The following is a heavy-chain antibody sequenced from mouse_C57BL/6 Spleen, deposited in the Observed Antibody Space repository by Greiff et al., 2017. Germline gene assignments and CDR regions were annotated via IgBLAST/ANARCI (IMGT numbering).Heavy chain of an antibody. CDR3: TYDYGWFAY. Sequence: EVKLVESGGGLVQPGGSMKLSCDASGFTFSNYWMNWVRPSPEKGLEWVAQIRLKSDNYATHYAVSVKGRFTISRDDSKSSVYLQMYNLRAEDSGIYYCTYDYGWFAYWGQGTLVTVSA. D-gene: IGHD2-4*01. J-gene: IGHJ3*01. CDR2: IRLKSDNYAT. CDR1: GFTFSNYW. V-gene: IGHV6-3*01.